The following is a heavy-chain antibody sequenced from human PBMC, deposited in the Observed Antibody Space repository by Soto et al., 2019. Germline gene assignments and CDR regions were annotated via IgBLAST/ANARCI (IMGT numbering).Heavy chain of an antibody. J-gene: IGHJ3*02. V-gene: IGHV3-23*01. Sequence: GGSLRLSCAASGFTFSSYAMSWVRRAPGKGLEWVSAISGSGVSTYYADSVRGRFTISRDDANDLLFLQMHSLRAEDSAVYYCARGETTGSTHGFDIWGQGTMVTVSS. D-gene: IGHD1-1*01. CDR3: ARGETTGSTHGFDI. CDR2: ISGSGVST. CDR1: GFTFSSYA.